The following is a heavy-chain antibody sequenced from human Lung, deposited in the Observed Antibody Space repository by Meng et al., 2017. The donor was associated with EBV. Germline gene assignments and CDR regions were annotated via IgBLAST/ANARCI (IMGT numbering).Heavy chain of an antibody. D-gene: IGHD3-10*01. Sequence: QGPLQESGPGLVKPSQTLSLTCTVSGGSISSGGYYWSWIRQHPGKGLEWIGYIHSSGSTYYNPSLRSRLTISVDTSKNQFSLKLSSVTAADTAVYYCARASYGSGSPLGESWFDPWGQGTLVTVSS. CDR1: GGSISSGGYY. V-gene: IGHV4-31*03. J-gene: IGHJ5*02. CDR3: ARASYGSGSPLGESWFDP. CDR2: IHSSGST.